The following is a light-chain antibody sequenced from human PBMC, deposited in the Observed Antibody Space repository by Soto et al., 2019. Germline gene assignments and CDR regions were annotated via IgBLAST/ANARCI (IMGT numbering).Light chain of an antibody. J-gene: IGKJ1*01. CDR3: QQYDSYPWT. V-gene: IGKV1-5*03. Sequence: DIQMTQSPSTLSASVGDRVTITCRASQSIHSWLAWYQQKPGRAPNLLIYEASSLENGVPSRFSGDRSGTEFTLTIRSLQPDDFATYFCQQYDSYPWTFGQGTNVEIK. CDR1: QSIHSW. CDR2: EAS.